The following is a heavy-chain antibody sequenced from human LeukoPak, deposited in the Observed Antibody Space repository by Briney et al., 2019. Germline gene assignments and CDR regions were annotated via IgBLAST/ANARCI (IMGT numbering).Heavy chain of an antibody. V-gene: IGHV4-39*01. CDR2: IYYSGST. Sequence: KPSETLSLTCTVSGGSISSSSYYWGWIRQPPGKGLEGIGSIYYSGSTYYNPSLKSRVTISVDTSKNQFSLKLSSVTAGDTAVYYCARHRISRGYGGLETSYFDYWGQGTLVTVSS. CDR3: ARHRISRGYGGLETSYFDY. J-gene: IGHJ4*02. D-gene: IGHD5-12*01. CDR1: GGSISSSSYY.